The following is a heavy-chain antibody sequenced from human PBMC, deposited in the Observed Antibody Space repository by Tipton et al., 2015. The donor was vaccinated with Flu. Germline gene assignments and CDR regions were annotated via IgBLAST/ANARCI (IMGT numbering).Heavy chain of an antibody. CDR2: VSRTGST. J-gene: IGHJ5*02. CDR1: GDSISSDFY. V-gene: IGHV4-38-2*01. CDR3: ARRDYSNYVSDPKSWFDP. Sequence: LRLSCAVSGDSISSDFYWAWIRQFPAKGLEWIGTVSRTGSTIYNPSLKSRVTISIDTSKNQFSLNMRSVTAADMAVYYCARRDYSNYVSDPKSWFDPWGQGTLVTVSS. D-gene: IGHD4-11*01.